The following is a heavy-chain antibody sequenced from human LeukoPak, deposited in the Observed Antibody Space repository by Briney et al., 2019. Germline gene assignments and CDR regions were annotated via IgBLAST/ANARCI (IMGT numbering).Heavy chain of an antibody. V-gene: IGHV3-33*01. Sequence: GGSLRLSCAASGLTFSNHGMHWVRQAQGKGVEWVAIIWYDGTKKYYADSVKGRLTISRDNSKNTLYLEMNSLRAGDTAVYYCARDRAVRYFDYWGQGTLVTVSS. CDR3: ARDRAVRYFDY. CDR2: IWYDGTKK. CDR1: GLTFSNHG. J-gene: IGHJ4*02. D-gene: IGHD3-16*02.